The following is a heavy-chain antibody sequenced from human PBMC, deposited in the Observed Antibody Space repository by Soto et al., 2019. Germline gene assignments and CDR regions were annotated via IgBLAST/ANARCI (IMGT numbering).Heavy chain of an antibody. CDR2: INPESTTI. J-gene: IGHJ4*02. CDR3: TRDNYGPYDH. D-gene: IGHD3-10*01. Sequence: EVQLVESGGGTVQPGGSLRLSCAASGYTFSTYWMHWVRQAPGKGLVWVSRINPESTTINYADSVRGRFSISRDNAKNTLSLQMNSLRAEDTAVYYCTRDNYGPYDHWGQGTLVTVSP. V-gene: IGHV3-74*01. CDR1: GYTFSTYW.